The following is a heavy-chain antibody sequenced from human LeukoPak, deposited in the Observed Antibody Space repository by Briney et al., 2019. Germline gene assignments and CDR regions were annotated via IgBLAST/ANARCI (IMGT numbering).Heavy chain of an antibody. Sequence: GRSLRLSCAASGFTFSRYGMHWVRQAPGKGLEWVAVIWYDGSNRQYADSVKGRFTISRDNAKNSLYLQMNSLRDEDTAVYYCARKGDYHDYWGQGTLVTVSS. CDR2: IWYDGSNR. V-gene: IGHV3-33*01. CDR1: GFTFSRYG. CDR3: ARKGDYHDY. J-gene: IGHJ4*02.